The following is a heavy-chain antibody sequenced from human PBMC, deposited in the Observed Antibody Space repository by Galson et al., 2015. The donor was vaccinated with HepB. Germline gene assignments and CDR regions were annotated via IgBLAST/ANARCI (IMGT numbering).Heavy chain of an antibody. J-gene: IGHJ6*02. Sequence: SVKVSCKASGYTFTSYAMHWVRQAPGQRLEWMGWINAGNGNTKYSQKFQGRVTITRDTSASTAYMELSSLRSEDTAVYYCARVYSSGWYRYYYYGMDVWGQGTMVTVSS. CDR2: INAGNGNT. CDR1: GYTFTSYA. V-gene: IGHV1-3*01. D-gene: IGHD6-19*01. CDR3: ARVYSSGWYRYYYYGMDV.